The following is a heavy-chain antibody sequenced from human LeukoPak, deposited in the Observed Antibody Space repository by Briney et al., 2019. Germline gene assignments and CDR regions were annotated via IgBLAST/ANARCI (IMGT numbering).Heavy chain of an antibody. V-gene: IGHV4-39*01. D-gene: IGHD4-17*01. CDR1: GGSISSSSYY. J-gene: IGHJ4*02. CDR2: IYYSGST. Sequence: SETLSLTCTVSGGSISSSSYYWGWIRQPPGKGLEWIGSIYYSGSTYYNPSLKSRVTISVDTSKNQFSLKLSSVTAADTAVYYCARGTAIYGDLDYWGQGTLVTVSS. CDR3: ARGTAIYGDLDY.